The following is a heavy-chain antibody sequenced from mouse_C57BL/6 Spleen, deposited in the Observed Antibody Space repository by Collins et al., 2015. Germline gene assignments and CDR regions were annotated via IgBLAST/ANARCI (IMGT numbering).Heavy chain of an antibody. V-gene: IGHV1-69*01. CDR1: GYTFTSYW. Sequence: QVQLQQPGAELVMPGASVKLSCKASGYTFTSYWMHWVKQRPGQGLEWIGEIDPSESYTNYNQRFKDKSTLTVDKSSSTAYMQLSSLTSEDSAVYYCARALYGYVYAMDYWGQGTSVTVSS. D-gene: IGHD2-2*01. J-gene: IGHJ4*01. CDR2: IDPSESYT. CDR3: ARALYGYVYAMDY.